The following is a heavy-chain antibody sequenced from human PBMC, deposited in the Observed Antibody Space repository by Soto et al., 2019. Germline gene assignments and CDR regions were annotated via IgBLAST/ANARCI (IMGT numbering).Heavy chain of an antibody. Sequence: GGSLRLSCTASGFTFVDCAMSWFRQAPGKGLEWVGFIRSKAYGGTTEYAASVKGRFTISRDDSKSIAYLQMNSLKTEDTAVYYCTPETRVPWGQGTLVTVSS. CDR3: TPETRVP. CDR2: IRSKAYGGTT. V-gene: IGHV3-49*03. CDR1: GFTFVDCA. J-gene: IGHJ5*02.